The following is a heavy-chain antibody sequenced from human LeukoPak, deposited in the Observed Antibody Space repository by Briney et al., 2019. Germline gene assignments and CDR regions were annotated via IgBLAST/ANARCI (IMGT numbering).Heavy chain of an antibody. Sequence: SETLSLTCTVAGGSIISYYWSWMRQPAGKGLEWIGRIYTSGSTNYNPSLKSRVTMSVDTSKNQFSLKLSYVTAADTAVYYCARRGPGNTFDYWGQGTLVTVSS. D-gene: IGHD1-26*01. CDR3: ARRGPGNTFDY. V-gene: IGHV4-4*07. CDR2: IYTSGST. J-gene: IGHJ4*02. CDR1: GGSIISYY.